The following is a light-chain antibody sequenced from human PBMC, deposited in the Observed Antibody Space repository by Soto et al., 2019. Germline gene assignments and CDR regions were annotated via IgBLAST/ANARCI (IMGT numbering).Light chain of an antibody. CDR2: DVS. V-gene: IGLV2-14*01. J-gene: IGLJ1*01. CDR3: ISYSSSSTYV. CDR1: SSDVGGYDY. Sequence: QCALHQPASVSGAAGQSITISCTGTSSDVGGYDYVSWYQQPPGKAPKLIIYDVSDRPSGVSSRFSGSKSGNTASLTISGLQDEDEADYYCISYSSSSTYVFGTGTKVTVL.